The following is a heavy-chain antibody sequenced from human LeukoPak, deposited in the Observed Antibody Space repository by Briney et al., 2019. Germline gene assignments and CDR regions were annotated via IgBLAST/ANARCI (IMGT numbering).Heavy chain of an antibody. Sequence: PGGSLRLSCVASGFTFSDYYMSWIRQAPGKGLEWVSYISSSGSMIYYADSVKGRFTISRDNAKNSLYLQMNSLRAEDTAVYYCATDNTAMVTGGYVTWGQGTLVTVSS. J-gene: IGHJ5*02. CDR2: ISSSGSMI. CDR3: ATDNTAMVTGGYVT. D-gene: IGHD5-18*01. CDR1: GFTFSDYY. V-gene: IGHV3-11*01.